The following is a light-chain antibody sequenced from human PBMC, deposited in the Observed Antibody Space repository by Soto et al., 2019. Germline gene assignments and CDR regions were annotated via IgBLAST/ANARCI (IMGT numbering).Light chain of an antibody. CDR3: GAWDDTLIVYV. Sequence: QSVLTQPPSVSAAPGQEVTISCSGSSSNIAPNSVSWYQHLPGTAPKLIIYDSDRRPSGIPARFSGSKSGTSATLGITGLQTGDEADDYCGAWDDTLIVYVFGSGTKVTVL. CDR1: SSNIAPNS. J-gene: IGLJ1*01. CDR2: DSD. V-gene: IGLV1-51*01.